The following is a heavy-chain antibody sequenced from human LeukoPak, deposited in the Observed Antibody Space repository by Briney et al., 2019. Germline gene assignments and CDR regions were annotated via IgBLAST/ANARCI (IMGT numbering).Heavy chain of an antibody. D-gene: IGHD3-10*01. J-gene: IGHJ4*02. V-gene: IGHV4-4*02. CDR2: TYHSGST. CDR1: GGSISSSNW. Sequence: SGTLSLTCAVSGGSISSSNWWSWVRQPPGKGLEWIGETYHSGSTNYNPSLKSRVTISVDKSKNQFSLKLSSVTAADTAVYYCARGPLWFGELLYGAYFDYWGQGTLVTVSS. CDR3: ARGPLWFGELLYGAYFDY.